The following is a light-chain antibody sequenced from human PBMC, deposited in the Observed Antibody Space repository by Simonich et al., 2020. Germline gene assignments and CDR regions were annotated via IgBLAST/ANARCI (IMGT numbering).Light chain of an antibody. V-gene: IGKV1-33*01. CDR3: QQYDNLPFT. CDR1: QDISNY. Sequence: DIQMTQSPSSLSATVGDRVTITCQASQDISNYLNWYQKKPGKAPKILIYEASNLETWDPSRFRGSGSWTDFTFTISSLHPEVIATYYCQQYDNLPFTFGPGTKVYIK. J-gene: IGKJ3*01. CDR2: EAS.